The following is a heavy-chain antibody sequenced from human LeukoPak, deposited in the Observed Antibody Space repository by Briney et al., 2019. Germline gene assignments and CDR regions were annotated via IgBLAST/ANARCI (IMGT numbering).Heavy chain of an antibody. D-gene: IGHD2-15*01. V-gene: IGHV1-8*02. CDR3: ASGSGGMSAFDY. J-gene: IGHJ4*02. CDR1: GYTFTGYY. CDR2: INPNSGNT. Sequence: ASVKVSCKASGYTFTGYYMHWVRQAPGQGLEWMGWINPNSGNTGYAQKFQGRVTMTRNTSISTAYMELSSLRSEDTAVYYCASGSGGMSAFDYWGQGTLVTVSS.